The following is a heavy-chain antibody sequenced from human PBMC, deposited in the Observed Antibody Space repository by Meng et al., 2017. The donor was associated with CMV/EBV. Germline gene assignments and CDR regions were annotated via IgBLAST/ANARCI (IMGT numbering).Heavy chain of an antibody. V-gene: IGHV3-30*04. CDR2: ISYDGSNK. CDR3: ARNIAARTYYYYYCGMDV. CDR1: GFTFSSYA. D-gene: IGHD6-6*01. J-gene: IGHJ6*02. Sequence: GESLKISCAASGFTFSSYAMHWVRQAPGKGLEWVAVISYDGSNKYYADSVKGRFTISRDNSKNTLYLQMNSLRAEDTAVYYCARNIAARTYYYYYCGMDVWGQGTTVTVSS.